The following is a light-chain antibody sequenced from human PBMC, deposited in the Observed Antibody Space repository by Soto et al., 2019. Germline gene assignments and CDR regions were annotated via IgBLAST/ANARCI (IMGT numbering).Light chain of an antibody. V-gene: IGKV1-5*01. CDR2: DAS. CDR3: QQYNGYSGT. Sequence: IQLTKSPSTLSATVGDRLIITCRASQRISGWSAWYLQKPGKAPKLLISDASTLESGVPSRFRGSGSGTEFTLSISSLQPDDVATYYCQQYNGYSGTSAQRAKVDI. J-gene: IGKJ1*01. CDR1: QRISGW.